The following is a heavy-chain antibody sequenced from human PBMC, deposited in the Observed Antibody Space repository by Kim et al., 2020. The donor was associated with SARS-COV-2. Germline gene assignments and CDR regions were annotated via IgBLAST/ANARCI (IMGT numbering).Heavy chain of an antibody. CDR1: GFTFSSYW. CDR2: IKQDGSVI. D-gene: IGHD6-13*01. Sequence: GGSLRLSCGASGFTFSSYWMSWVRQAPGKGLEWVANIKQDGSVIHYVDSVRGRFTASRDNAKNSLYLQMSSLRAEDSAVYYCARAVLYSSTWHCDYWGQGTLVTVSS. J-gene: IGHJ4*02. CDR3: ARAVLYSSTWHCDY. V-gene: IGHV3-7*01.